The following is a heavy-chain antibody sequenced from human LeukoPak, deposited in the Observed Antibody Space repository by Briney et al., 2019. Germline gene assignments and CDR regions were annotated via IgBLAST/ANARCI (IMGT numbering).Heavy chain of an antibody. V-gene: IGHV3-48*04. J-gene: IGHJ4*02. CDR2: ISSSGTTT. Sequence: GGSLRLSCAASGFTFSSYSMIWVRQAPGKGLEWVSYISSSGTTTFYADSVKGRFTISRDNAKNSLYLQMNSLRVEDTAVYYCTRDEEGASREFDYWGQGALVTVSS. D-gene: IGHD1-26*01. CDR1: GFTFSSYS. CDR3: TRDEEGASREFDY.